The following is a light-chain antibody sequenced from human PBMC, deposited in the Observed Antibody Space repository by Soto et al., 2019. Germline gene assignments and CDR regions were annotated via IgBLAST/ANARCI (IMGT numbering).Light chain of an antibody. Sequence: EIVLTQSPATLSLSPGERATLSCRASQSVSSYLAWYQQKPGQAPRPLIYDASNRATGIPARFSGSGSGTDFTLTIRSLEPEEFAVYFCQQRSNWPLFTFGPGTKVDI. CDR3: QQRSNWPLFT. V-gene: IGKV3-11*01. CDR2: DAS. J-gene: IGKJ3*01. CDR1: QSVSSY.